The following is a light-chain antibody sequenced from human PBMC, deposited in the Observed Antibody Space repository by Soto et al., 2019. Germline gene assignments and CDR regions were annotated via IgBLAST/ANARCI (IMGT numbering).Light chain of an antibody. CDR3: QQYNSYWWT. CDR2: KAS. V-gene: IGKV1-5*03. CDR1: QSISKY. J-gene: IGKJ1*01. Sequence: DIQMTQSPSTLSASVGDRVTITCRASQSISKYLAWYQQKPGKAPKLLIYKASTVESGVPSRFSGSGSGTEFTLTISSLQPDDFAAYYCQQYNSYWWTFGQGTKVEIK.